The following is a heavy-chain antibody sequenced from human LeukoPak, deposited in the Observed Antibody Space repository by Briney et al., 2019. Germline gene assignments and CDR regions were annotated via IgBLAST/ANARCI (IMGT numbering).Heavy chain of an antibody. CDR1: GFTFSSYS. CDR2: INNNGGSI. J-gene: IGHJ4*02. V-gene: IGHV3-21*01. D-gene: IGHD2-2*01. Sequence: GGSLRLSCAASGFTFSSYSMNWVRQAPGKGLEWVSTINNNGGSIFYADSVKGRFTISRDNAKNSLFLQMNSLRAGDTAVYYCARDCSSTKCPSLGYWGQGTLVTVSS. CDR3: ARDCSSTKCPSLGY.